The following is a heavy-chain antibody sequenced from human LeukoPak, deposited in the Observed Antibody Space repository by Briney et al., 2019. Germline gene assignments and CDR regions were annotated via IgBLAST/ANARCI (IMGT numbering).Heavy chain of an antibody. V-gene: IGHV3-21*01. CDR3: ARDDRDISSFRFDY. D-gene: IGHD6-6*01. CDR2: ISSHSRDI. J-gene: IGHJ4*01. Sequence: GGSLRLSCAASGFTFNTYSMNWVRQAPGKGLEWVSSISSHSRDIYYADSVKGRFTISRDNAKNSLHLQMNSLRAEDTTVYYCARDDRDISSFRFDYWGHGILVTVSS. CDR1: GFTFNTYS.